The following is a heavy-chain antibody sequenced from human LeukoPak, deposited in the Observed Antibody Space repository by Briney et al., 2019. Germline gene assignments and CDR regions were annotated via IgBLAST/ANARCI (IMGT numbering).Heavy chain of an antibody. CDR3: ARHSESYDYVWRSYRLLFDY. J-gene: IGHJ4*02. CDR1: GGSISSSSYY. Sequence: SETLSLTCTVSGGSISSSSYYWGWIRQPPGKGREWSGSIYYSGSTYYNPSLKSRVTISVDTSKNQFSLKLSSVTAADTAVYYCARHSESYDYVWRSYRLLFDYWGQGTLVAVSS. CDR2: IYYSGST. D-gene: IGHD3-16*02. V-gene: IGHV4-39*01.